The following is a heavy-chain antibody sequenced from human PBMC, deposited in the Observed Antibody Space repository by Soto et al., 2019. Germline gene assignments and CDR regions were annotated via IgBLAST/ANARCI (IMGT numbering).Heavy chain of an antibody. Sequence: SETLSLTCAVYGGSFSGYYWSWIRQPPGKGLEWIGEINHSGSTNYNPSLKSRVTISVDTSKNQFSLKLSSVTAADTAVYYCARGRYSYAFDYWGQVTLVTVSS. J-gene: IGHJ4*02. V-gene: IGHV4-34*01. CDR1: GGSFSGYY. CDR3: ARGRYSYAFDY. CDR2: INHSGST. D-gene: IGHD5-18*01.